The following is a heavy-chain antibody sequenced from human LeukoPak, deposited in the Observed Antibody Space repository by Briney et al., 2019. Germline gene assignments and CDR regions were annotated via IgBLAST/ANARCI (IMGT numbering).Heavy chain of an antibody. CDR2: IYYSGST. V-gene: IGHV4-59*08. CDR1: RGSISSYY. J-gene: IGHJ6*02. CDR3: ARIPQSAEGYYGMDV. Sequence: SETLSLACTVSRGSISSYYWSWIRQPPGKGLEWIGYIYYSGSTNYNPSLKSRATISVDTSKNQFSLKLSSVTAADTAVYYCARIPQSAEGYYGMDVWGQGTTVTVSS.